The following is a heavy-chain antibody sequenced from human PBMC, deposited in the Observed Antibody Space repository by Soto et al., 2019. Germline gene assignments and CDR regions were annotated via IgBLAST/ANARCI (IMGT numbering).Heavy chain of an antibody. CDR1: GFTFSSSA. J-gene: IGHJ3*02. CDR2: VSENGGSRGGT. D-gene: IGHD2-21*01. Sequence: EVQLLESGGGLVQPGGSLRLSCTASGFTFSSSAMSWVRQAPGQGLEWVASVSENGGSRGGTYYADSVKGRFTISRDNSKNTLYLQMGSLRGADTAVYYCGGAKAGVIAALGIWGQGTMVTVSS. CDR3: GGAKAGVIAALGI. V-gene: IGHV3-23*01.